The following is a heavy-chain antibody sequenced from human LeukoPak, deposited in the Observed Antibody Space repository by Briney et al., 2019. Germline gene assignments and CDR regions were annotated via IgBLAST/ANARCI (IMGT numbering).Heavy chain of an antibody. J-gene: IGHJ4*02. Sequence: SETLSLTCSVSGGSITGSGYYWVWIRQPPGKGLEWIGSIYYSGNTYYNASLKSQVSISIDTSKNQFSLRLTSVTAADTAVYYCARQTGSGLFILPGGQGTLVTVSS. D-gene: IGHD3/OR15-3a*01. V-gene: IGHV4-39*01. CDR2: IYYSGNT. CDR3: ARQTGSGLFILP. CDR1: GGSITGSGYY.